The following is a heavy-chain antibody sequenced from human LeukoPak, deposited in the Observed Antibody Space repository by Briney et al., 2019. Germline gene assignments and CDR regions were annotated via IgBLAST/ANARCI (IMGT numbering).Heavy chain of an antibody. CDR3: ARRTGYHGGNYYYGMDV. CDR2: IYSGGST. V-gene: IGHV3-53*04. CDR1: GFTVGSNY. D-gene: IGHD3/OR15-3a*01. J-gene: IGHJ6*02. Sequence: GGSLRLSCAASGFTVGSNYMSWVRQAQGKGLEWVSVIYSGGSTYYADSVKGRFTISRHNSKNTLYLQMNSLRAEDTAVYYCARRTGYHGGNYYYGMDVWGQGTTVTVSS.